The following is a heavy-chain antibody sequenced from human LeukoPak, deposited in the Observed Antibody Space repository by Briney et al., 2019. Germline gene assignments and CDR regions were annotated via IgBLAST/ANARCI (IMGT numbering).Heavy chain of an antibody. CDR2: INHSGST. CDR3: ARGRSGTTFYYYYYGMDV. D-gene: IGHD1-1*01. J-gene: IGHJ6*02. Sequence: SETLSLTCTVSGGSISSYYWSWIRQPPGKGLEWIGEINHSGSTNYNPSLKSRVTISVDTSKNQFSLKLSSVTAADTAVYYCARGRSGTTFYYYYYGMDVWGQGTTVTVSS. V-gene: IGHV4-34*01. CDR1: GGSISSYY.